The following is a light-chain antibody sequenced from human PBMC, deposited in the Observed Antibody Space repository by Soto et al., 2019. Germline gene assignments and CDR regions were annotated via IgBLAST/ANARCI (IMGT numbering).Light chain of an antibody. CDR3: QQYNSYAPLT. CDR2: KAS. J-gene: IGKJ4*01. Sequence: DIQMTQSPSTLSSSVGDRVTITCRSIQSISSWLAWYQQKPGKAPKLLIYKASALESGVPSRFSDSGSGTDFTITISSLQPDDFANYYCQQYNSYAPLTFGGGTKVDIK. CDR1: QSISSW. V-gene: IGKV1-5*03.